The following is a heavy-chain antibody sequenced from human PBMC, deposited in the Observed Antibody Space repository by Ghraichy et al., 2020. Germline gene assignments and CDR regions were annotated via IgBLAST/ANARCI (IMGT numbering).Heavy chain of an antibody. V-gene: IGHV3-30-3*01. Sequence: WGSLRLSCAASGFTFSTYAMHWVRQAPGKGLEWVAVISYDGSNKYYADSVKGRFTISRDNSKNTLYLQMNSLRAEDTAVYYCARDIKSRSWSYYYYAMDVWGQGTTVTVSS. CDR3: ARDIKSRSWSYYYYAMDV. CDR1: GFTFSTYA. CDR2: ISYDGSNK. J-gene: IGHJ6*02. D-gene: IGHD6-13*01.